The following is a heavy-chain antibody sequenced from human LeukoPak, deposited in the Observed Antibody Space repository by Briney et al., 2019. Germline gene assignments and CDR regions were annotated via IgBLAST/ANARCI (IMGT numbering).Heavy chain of an antibody. D-gene: IGHD1-7*01. CDR1: GFTFRTFP. V-gene: IGHV3-30*01. CDR2: IGNDGYNK. Sequence: YPGRSLRLSCAASGFTFRTFPMHWVRQAPGQGLQWVAVIGNDGYNKYYSDSVRGRFTISRDNSKNTLSLQMDSLTTEDTAVYYCARGAGTTVYYIDAWGKGTTVTVSS. CDR3: ARGAGTTVYYIDA. J-gene: IGHJ6*03.